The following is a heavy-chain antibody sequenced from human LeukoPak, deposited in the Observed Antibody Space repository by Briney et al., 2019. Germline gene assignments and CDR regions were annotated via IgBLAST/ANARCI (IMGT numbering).Heavy chain of an antibody. D-gene: IGHD4-17*01. J-gene: IGHJ3*02. CDR1: GLTFSSHG. CDR2: ISYDGSNE. CDR3: ARVLDYGDYGRRDAFDI. V-gene: IGHV3-30*19. Sequence: GGSLRLSCAASGLTFSSHGMHWVRQAPGKGLEWVAVISYDGSNEYYADSVKGRFTISRDNSKNTLYLQMNGLRAEDTAVYYCARVLDYGDYGRRDAFDIWGQGTMVTVSS.